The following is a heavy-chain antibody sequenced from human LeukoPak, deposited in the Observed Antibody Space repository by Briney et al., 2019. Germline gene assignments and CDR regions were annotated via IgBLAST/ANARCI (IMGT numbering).Heavy chain of an antibody. CDR3: ARGPYYDSSGYQGGYFDY. Sequence: PSQTLSLTCSVSGGSITSGDYFWSWIRQPPGKGLEWIGEINHSGSTNYNPSLKSRVTISVDTSKNQFSLKLSSVTAADTAVYYCARGPYYDSSGYQGGYFDYWGQGTLVTVSS. J-gene: IGHJ4*02. D-gene: IGHD3-22*01. CDR2: INHSGST. CDR1: GGSITSGDYF. V-gene: IGHV4-30-2*01.